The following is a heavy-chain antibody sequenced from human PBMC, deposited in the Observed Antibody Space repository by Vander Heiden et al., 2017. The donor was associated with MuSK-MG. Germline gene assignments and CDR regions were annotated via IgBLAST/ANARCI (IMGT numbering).Heavy chain of an antibody. V-gene: IGHV4-39*01. J-gene: IGHJ4*02. CDR1: GGSISSSSYY. Sequence: QLQLQESGPGLVKPSETLSLTCTVSGGSISSSSYYWGWIRQPPGKGLEWIGSIYYSGSTYYNPSLKSRVTISVDTSKNQFSLKLSSVTAADTAVYYCARHYSLVVRGSEDYFDYWGQGTLVTVSS. D-gene: IGHD3-10*01. CDR2: IYYSGST. CDR3: ARHYSLVVRGSEDYFDY.